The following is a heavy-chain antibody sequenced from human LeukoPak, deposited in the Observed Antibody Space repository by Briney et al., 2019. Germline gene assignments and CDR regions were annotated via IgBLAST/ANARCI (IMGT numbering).Heavy chain of an antibody. CDR3: ARGGRSRYYYGSGHWP. CDR2: VNHSGST. Sequence: PSETLSLTCTVSGGSISSSSYYLGWSRQPPGKGLEWIEEVNHSGSTNYNPSLKSRVTISVDTSKNQFSLKLSSVTAADTAVYYCARGGRSRYYYGSGHWPWGQGTLVTVSS. J-gene: IGHJ5*02. V-gene: IGHV4-39*07. CDR1: GGSISSSSYY. D-gene: IGHD3-10*01.